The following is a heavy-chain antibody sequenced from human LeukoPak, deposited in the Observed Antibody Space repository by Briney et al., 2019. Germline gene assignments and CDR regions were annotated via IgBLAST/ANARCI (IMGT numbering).Heavy chain of an antibody. CDR2: ISASGATT. V-gene: IGHV3-23*01. J-gene: IGHJ6*03. CDR1: GFTFSSYA. D-gene: IGHD2-15*01. CDR3: AKGPGWQNSTPYYYYMAV. Sequence: GGSLRLSCAASGFTFSSYATSWVRQAPGKGLEWVSVISASGATTYYADSVKGRFTISRDNSKNTLYLQMNSLRAEDTAVYYCAKGPGWQNSTPYYYYMAVWGKGTTVTVP.